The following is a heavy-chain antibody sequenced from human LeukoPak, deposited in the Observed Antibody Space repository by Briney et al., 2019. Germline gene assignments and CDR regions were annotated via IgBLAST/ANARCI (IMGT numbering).Heavy chain of an antibody. CDR1: GGSLINYY. CDR3: ARQRTAPPIFTYYGMDV. Sequence: PSETLSLTCTISGGSLINYYWAWMRQTPGKGLEWLGYVYYTGTPTYSPSLKGRITILVDTSMDQFSLRLTSATAADTAVYYCARQRTAPPIFTYYGMDVWGPGTTVTVSS. V-gene: IGHV4-59*08. CDR2: VYYTGTP. D-gene: IGHD2-21*01. J-gene: IGHJ6*02.